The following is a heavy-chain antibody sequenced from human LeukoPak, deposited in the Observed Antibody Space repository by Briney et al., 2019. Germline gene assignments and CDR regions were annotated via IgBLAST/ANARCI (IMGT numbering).Heavy chain of an antibody. CDR2: IKQDGSEK. Sequence: GGSLRLSCAASGFTFSSYWMSWVRQAPGKGLEWVANIKQDGSEKYYVDSVKGRFTISRDNAKNSLYLQMNSLRAEDTAVYYCARDPARSYNGSGYYFDYWGQGTLVTVSS. V-gene: IGHV3-7*01. J-gene: IGHJ4*02. CDR3: ARDPARSYNGSGYYFDY. D-gene: IGHD3-10*01. CDR1: GFTFSSYW.